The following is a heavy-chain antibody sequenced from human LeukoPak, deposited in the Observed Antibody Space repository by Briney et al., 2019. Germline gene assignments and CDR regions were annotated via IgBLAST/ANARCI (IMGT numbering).Heavy chain of an antibody. CDR2: ISWNSGSI. D-gene: IGHD6-6*01. J-gene: IGHJ3*02. V-gene: IGHV3-9*03. CDR1: GFTFDDYA. CDR3: AKDMYYSSSLGAFDI. Sequence: GGSLRLSCAASGFTFDDYAMHWARQAPRKGLEWVSGISWNSGSIGYADSVKGRFTISRDNAKNSLYLQMNSLRAEDMALYYCAKDMYYSSSLGAFDIWGQGTMVTVSS.